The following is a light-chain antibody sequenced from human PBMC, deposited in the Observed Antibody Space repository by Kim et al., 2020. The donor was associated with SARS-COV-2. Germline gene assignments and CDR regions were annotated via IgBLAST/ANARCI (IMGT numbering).Light chain of an antibody. Sequence: WSPGERAPLACRASQSVSSTYLAWYQQTPGQAPRLLIYGTSIRATGIPDRFSGSGSGTDFTLVISRLEHEDFALYFCQQYGNSRTFGQGTKVDIK. V-gene: IGKV3-20*01. CDR1: QSVSSTY. J-gene: IGKJ1*01. CDR3: QQYGNSRT. CDR2: GTS.